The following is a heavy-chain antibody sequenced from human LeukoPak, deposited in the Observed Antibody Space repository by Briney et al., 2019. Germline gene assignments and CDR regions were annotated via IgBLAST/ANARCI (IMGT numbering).Heavy chain of an antibody. CDR1: GFTFSSYE. Sequence: PGGSLRLSCAASGFTFSSYEMNWVRQAPGKGLEGVSYISSSGSTIYYADSVKGRFTISRDNAKNSLYLQMNSLKAEDTAVYYCARDLSGYSYGYFFDYWGQGTLVTVSS. J-gene: IGHJ4*02. CDR2: ISSSGSTI. V-gene: IGHV3-48*03. D-gene: IGHD5-18*01. CDR3: ARDLSGYSYGYFFDY.